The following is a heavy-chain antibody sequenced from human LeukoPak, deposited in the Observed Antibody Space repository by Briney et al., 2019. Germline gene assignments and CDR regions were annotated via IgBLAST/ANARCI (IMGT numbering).Heavy chain of an antibody. V-gene: IGHV3-21*04. D-gene: IGHD2-15*01. J-gene: IGHJ3*02. CDR2: ISSSSSYI. Sequence: PGGSLRLSCAASGFTFSRYSMNWVRQTPGKGLEWVSSISSSSSYIYYADSVKGRFTISRDNAKNSLYLQMNSLRAEDTAVYYCAKEDTEAFDIWGQGAMVTVS. CDR1: GFTFSRYS. CDR3: AKEDTEAFDI.